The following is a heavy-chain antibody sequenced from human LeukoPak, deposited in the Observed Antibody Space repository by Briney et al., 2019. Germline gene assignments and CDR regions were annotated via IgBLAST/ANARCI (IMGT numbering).Heavy chain of an antibody. J-gene: IGHJ4*02. D-gene: IGHD3-10*01. CDR2: IRYDGSNK. CDR1: GFTFSSYG. CDR3: AKDLSKGLLYRRGMYYFDY. Sequence: PGGSLRLSCAASGFTFSSYGMHWVRQAPGKGLEWVAFIRYDGSNKYYADSVKGQFTISRDNSKNTLYLQMNSLRAEDTAVYYCAKDLSKGLLYRRGMYYFDYWGQGTLVTVSS. V-gene: IGHV3-30*02.